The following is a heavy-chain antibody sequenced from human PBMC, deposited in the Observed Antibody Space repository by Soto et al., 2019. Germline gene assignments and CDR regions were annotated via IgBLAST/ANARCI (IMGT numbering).Heavy chain of an antibody. CDR3: TWTGGLFYYGMDV. CDR2: IKSKTDGGTT. J-gene: IGHJ6*02. V-gene: IGHV3-15*07. CDR1: GFSFSTSW. Sequence: WVSMRLSCAASGFSFSTSWMNWVRQAPGKGLEWVGRIKSKTDGGTTDYAPPVKGRFTISRDDSKDTLYLQMNSLKTEDTAVYYCTWTGGLFYYGMDVWGQGTTVTVSS. D-gene: IGHD1-26*01.